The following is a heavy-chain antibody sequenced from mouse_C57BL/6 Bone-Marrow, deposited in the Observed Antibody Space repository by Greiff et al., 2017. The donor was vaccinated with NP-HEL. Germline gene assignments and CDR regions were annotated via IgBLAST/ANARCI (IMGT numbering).Heavy chain of an antibody. D-gene: IGHD1-1*01. CDR1: GFSLTSYG. CDR3: ANIHITTVVAGGDSYAMDY. Sequence: QVHVQQSGPGLVQPSPSLSIPCTVSGFSLTSYGVHWVRQSPGKGLEWLGVIWRGGSTDYNAAFMSRLSIPTDDSTTHAFFNMNSLQADDTAIYDCANIHITTVVAGGDSYAMDYWGKGTSVTVSS. J-gene: IGHJ4*01. CDR2: IWRGGST. V-gene: IGHV2-5*01.